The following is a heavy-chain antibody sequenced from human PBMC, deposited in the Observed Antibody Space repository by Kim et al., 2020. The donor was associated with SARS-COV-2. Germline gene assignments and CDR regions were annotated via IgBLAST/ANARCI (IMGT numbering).Heavy chain of an antibody. V-gene: IGHV4-39*01. Sequence: SETLSLTCTVSGGSISSSSYYWGWIRQPPEKGLEWIGSIYYSGSTYYNPSLKSRVTISVDTSKNQFSLKLSSVTAADTAVYYCARPIVSGWYFSGPGPDGMDVWGQGTTVTVSS. D-gene: IGHD6-19*01. CDR3: ARPIVSGWYFSGPGPDGMDV. CDR2: IYYSGST. CDR1: GGSISSSSYY. J-gene: IGHJ6*02.